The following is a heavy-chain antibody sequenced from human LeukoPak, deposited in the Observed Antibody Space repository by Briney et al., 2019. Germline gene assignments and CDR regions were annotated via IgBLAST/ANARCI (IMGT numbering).Heavy chain of an antibody. CDR3: AKRTSGSSWYSSDS. Sequence: GGSLRLSCAASGFTFSSFAMNWVRQAPGKGLEWVSTMSGDATSTYYADSVKGRFTISRDNSKNTLYLQMNSLRAEDTAVYYCAKRTSGSSWYSSDSWGQGTLVTVSS. V-gene: IGHV3-23*01. CDR2: MSGDATST. D-gene: IGHD6-13*01. CDR1: GFTFSSFA. J-gene: IGHJ4*02.